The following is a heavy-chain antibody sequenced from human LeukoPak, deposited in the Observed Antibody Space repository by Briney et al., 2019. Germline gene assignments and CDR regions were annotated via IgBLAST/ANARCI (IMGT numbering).Heavy chain of an antibody. V-gene: IGHV1-2*02. D-gene: IGHD1/OR15-1a*01. J-gene: IGHJ3*02. Sequence: GASVKVSCKASGYTFTGYYMHWVRQAPGQGLEWMGWINPNSGGTNYAQKFQGRVTMTRDTSISTAYMELSRLRSDDTAVYYCARPRFERNIDAFDIWGQGTMVTVSS. CDR3: ARPRFERNIDAFDI. CDR1: GYTFTGYY. CDR2: INPNSGGT.